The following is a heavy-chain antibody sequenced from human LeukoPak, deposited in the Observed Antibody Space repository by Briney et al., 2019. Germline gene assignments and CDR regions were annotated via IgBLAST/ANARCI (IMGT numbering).Heavy chain of an antibody. CDR1: GYSFTTYW. J-gene: IGHJ4*02. CDR3: ALGSHFDY. Sequence: GESLKISCKGSGYSFTTYWIAWVRQMPGKGLEWMGIIYPADSNTRYSPSFQGQVTISADVSVSTAYLQWSSLKASDTAMYYCALGSHFDYWGQGTLVTVSS. V-gene: IGHV5-51*01. CDR2: IYPADSNT.